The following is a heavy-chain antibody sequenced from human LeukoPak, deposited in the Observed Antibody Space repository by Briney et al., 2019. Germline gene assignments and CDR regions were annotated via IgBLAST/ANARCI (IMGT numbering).Heavy chain of an antibody. D-gene: IGHD5-18*01. CDR2: IWHDGSNS. CDR1: GFIFSNYG. V-gene: IGHV3-33*01. CDR3: ARDAVDTANAV. J-gene: IGHJ6*02. Sequence: GGSLRLSCAASGFIFSNYGMHWVRQAPGKGLEWVALIWHDGSNSHYVDSVKGRFTISRDNAKNTLYLQMNSLRAEDTAVYYCARDAVDTANAVWGQGTTVTVSS.